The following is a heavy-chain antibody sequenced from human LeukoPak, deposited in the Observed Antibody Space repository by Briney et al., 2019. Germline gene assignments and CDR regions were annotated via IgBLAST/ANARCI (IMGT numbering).Heavy chain of an antibody. Sequence: ASVKVSCKASGYNFPTYDINWVRQAPGQGLEWMGWISTYNSKTNYAQKFWGRVTMTTDTSTSTAYMELRNLRSDDTAVYYCARALAVTGRGPRDFDFWGQGTLVTVSS. J-gene: IGHJ4*02. D-gene: IGHD6-19*01. V-gene: IGHV1-18*01. CDR2: ISTYNSKT. CDR3: ARALAVTGRGPRDFDF. CDR1: GYNFPTYD.